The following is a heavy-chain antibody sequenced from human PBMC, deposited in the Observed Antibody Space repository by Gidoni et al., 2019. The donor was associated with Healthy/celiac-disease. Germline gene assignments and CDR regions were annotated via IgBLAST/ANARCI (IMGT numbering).Heavy chain of an antibody. D-gene: IGHD3-22*01. CDR2: ISYDGSNK. J-gene: IGHJ4*02. Sequence: QVQLVESGGGVVQPGRSLRLPFAASGCTFSSYAIHWVRQAPGKGLEWVAVISYDGSNKYYADSVKGRFTISRDNSKNTLYLQMNSLRAEDTAVYYCARPTYYYDSSGYYLGRYFDYWGQGTLVTVSS. V-gene: IGHV3-30*04. CDR1: GCTFSSYA. CDR3: ARPTYYYDSSGYYLGRYFDY.